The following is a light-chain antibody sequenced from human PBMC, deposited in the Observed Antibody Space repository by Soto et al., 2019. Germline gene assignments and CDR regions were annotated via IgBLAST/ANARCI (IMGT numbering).Light chain of an antibody. CDR2: AAS. J-gene: IGKJ2*01. Sequence: DIQMTHSPSSLSASVGDRVTITCRASQSNSSDLNGYQQKPGKAPKLLIYAASSLQSGVPSRFSGSGSGTDVTLTISSLQPEDCATYYCQQSYSTPPSFGQGTKLEIK. V-gene: IGKV1-39*01. CDR1: QSNSSD. CDR3: QQSYSTPPS.